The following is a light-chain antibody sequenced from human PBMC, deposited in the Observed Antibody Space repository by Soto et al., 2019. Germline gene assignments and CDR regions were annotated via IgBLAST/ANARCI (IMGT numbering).Light chain of an antibody. CDR3: HEYIQWPPGM. Sequence: DIVVTQSPATLSASPGESVTLSCRASQFVSSRLAWYQRRPGQVPRLLIYDTSTRAPGISARFSGSGSGTEFTLTISSLQSEDFAVYYCHEYIQWPPGMFGPGTTVDIK. CDR1: QFVSSR. V-gene: IGKV3-15*01. CDR2: DTS. J-gene: IGKJ1*01.